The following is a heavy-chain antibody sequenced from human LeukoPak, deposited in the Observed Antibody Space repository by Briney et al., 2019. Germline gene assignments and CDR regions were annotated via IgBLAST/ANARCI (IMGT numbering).Heavy chain of an antibody. CDR2: ISSSSSYI. Sequence: GGSLRPSCAASGFTFSSYSMNWVRQAPGKGLEWVSSISSSSSYIYYADSVKGRFTISRDNAKNSLYLQMNSLRAEDTAVYYCARASLDIVVVVAATYGMDVWGKGTTVTVSS. CDR1: GFTFSSYS. D-gene: IGHD2-15*01. V-gene: IGHV3-21*01. J-gene: IGHJ6*04. CDR3: ARASLDIVVVVAATYGMDV.